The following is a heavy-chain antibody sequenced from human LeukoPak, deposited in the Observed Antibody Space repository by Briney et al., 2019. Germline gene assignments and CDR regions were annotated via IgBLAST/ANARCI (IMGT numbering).Heavy chain of an antibody. Sequence: PGGSLRLSCAASGFTFSSYSMNWVRQAPGKGLEWVSSISSSSSYIYHADSVKGRFTISRDNAKNSLYLQMNSLRAEDTAVYYCAREPYSGSYLGGDYWGQGTLVTVSS. D-gene: IGHD1-26*01. V-gene: IGHV3-21*01. CDR1: GFTFSSYS. CDR2: ISSSSSYI. J-gene: IGHJ4*02. CDR3: AREPYSGSYLGGDY.